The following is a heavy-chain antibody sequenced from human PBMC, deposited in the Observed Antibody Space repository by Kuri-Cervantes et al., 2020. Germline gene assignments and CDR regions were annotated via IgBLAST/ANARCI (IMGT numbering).Heavy chain of an antibody. CDR2: INPNSGGT. Sequence: ASVKVSCKASEYTFTGYYMHWVRQAPGQGLEWMGWINPNSGGTNYAQKFQGWVTMTRNTSISTAYMELSSLRSEDTAVYYCARVVIGAFDIWGQGTMVTVSS. V-gene: IGHV1-2*04. CDR3: ARVVIGAFDI. J-gene: IGHJ3*02. CDR1: EYTFTGYY. D-gene: IGHD2-21*01.